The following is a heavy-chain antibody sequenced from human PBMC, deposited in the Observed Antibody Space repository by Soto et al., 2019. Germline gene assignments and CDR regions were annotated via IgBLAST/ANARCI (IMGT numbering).Heavy chain of an antibody. CDR3: AKEYSSSWPPLYYFDY. CDR2: INPNSSGT. CDR1: GYTFTGYY. D-gene: IGHD6-6*01. Sequence: ASVKVSCKASGYTFTGYYMHWVRQAPGQGLEWMGWINPNSSGTNYAQKFQGWVTMTRDTSISTAYMELSRLRSDDTAVYYCAKEYSSSWPPLYYFDYWGQGTLVTVSS. V-gene: IGHV1-2*04. J-gene: IGHJ4*02.